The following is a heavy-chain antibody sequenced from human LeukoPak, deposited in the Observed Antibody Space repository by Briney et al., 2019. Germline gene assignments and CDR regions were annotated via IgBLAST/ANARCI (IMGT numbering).Heavy chain of an antibody. V-gene: IGHV3-21*01. CDR2: LSTSDSYI. Sequence: GESLRLSCAASGFPFSSYSMNWVRQAPGKGLEWVASLSTSDSYISHADSVKGRFTISRDNAKNSLYLQMNNLRAEDTAVYYCSRAGRTDTAPYYAMDVWGQGTTVTVSS. CDR3: SRAGRTDTAPYYAMDV. J-gene: IGHJ6*02. CDR1: GFPFSSYS. D-gene: IGHD1/OR15-1a*01.